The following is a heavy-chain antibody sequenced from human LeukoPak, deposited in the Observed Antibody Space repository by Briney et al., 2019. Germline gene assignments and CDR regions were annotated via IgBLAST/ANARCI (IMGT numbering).Heavy chain of an antibody. J-gene: IGHJ4*02. CDR3: ARGDLVVTLEGPIDY. V-gene: IGHV3-48*03. CDR2: ISSSGSTI. D-gene: IGHD2-21*02. Sequence: GGSLRLSCAASGFTFSSYEMNWVRQAPGKGLEWVSYISSSGSTIYYADSVKGRFTISRDNAKNSLYLQMNSLRAEDTAVYYCARGDLVVTLEGPIDYWGQGTLVTVSS. CDR1: GFTFSSYE.